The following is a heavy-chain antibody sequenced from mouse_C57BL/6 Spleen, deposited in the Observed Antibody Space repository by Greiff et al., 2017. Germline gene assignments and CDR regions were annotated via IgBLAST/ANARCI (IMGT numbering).Heavy chain of an antibody. J-gene: IGHJ4*01. CDR2: IYPGDGDT. D-gene: IGHD2-5*01. Sequence: QVQLQQSGAELVKPGASVKISCKASGYAFSSYWLNWVKQRPGQGLEWIGQIYPGDGDTNYNGKFKGKATLTADKSSSTAYMQLSSLTSEDSAVYFCARRSNVAMDYWGQGTSVTVSS. CDR3: ARRSNVAMDY. V-gene: IGHV1-80*01. CDR1: GYAFSSYW.